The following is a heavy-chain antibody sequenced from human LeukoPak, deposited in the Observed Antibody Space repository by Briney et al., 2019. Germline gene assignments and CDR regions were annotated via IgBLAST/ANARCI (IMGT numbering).Heavy chain of an antibody. D-gene: IGHD1-26*01. Sequence: SETLSLTCTVSGGSISSFYWSWIRQPPGKGLEWIGYIYYTGSTNYNSSLKSRVIISVDTSKNQFSLTLSSVPAADTAMYYCARHVSRTRSPIDYWGQGTLVTVSS. CDR3: ARHVSRTRSPIDY. CDR2: IYYTGST. CDR1: GGSISSFY. J-gene: IGHJ4*02. V-gene: IGHV4-59*01.